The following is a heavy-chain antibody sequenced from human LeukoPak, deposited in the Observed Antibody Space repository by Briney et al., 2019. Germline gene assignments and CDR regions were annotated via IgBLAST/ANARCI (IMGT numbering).Heavy chain of an antibody. V-gene: IGHV1-24*01. J-gene: IGHJ4*02. CDR1: GYTLTELS. CDR2: FDPEDGET. D-gene: IGHD3-10*01. Sequence: ASVKVSCKVSGYTLTELSMHWVRQAPGKGLEWMGGFDPEDGETIYAQKSQGRVTMTEDTSTDTAYMELSSLRSEDTAVYYCATDPFHYGSGSPDYWGQGTLVTVSS. CDR3: ATDPFHYGSGSPDY.